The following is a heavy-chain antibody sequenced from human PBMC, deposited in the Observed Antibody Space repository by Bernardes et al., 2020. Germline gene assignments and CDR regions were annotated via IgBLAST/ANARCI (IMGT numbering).Heavy chain of an antibody. V-gene: IGHV3-11*06. D-gene: IGHD3-22*01. CDR1: GFTFSDYY. CDR3: ARGPNSSGGEYNWFDP. CDR2: ISSSSSYT. J-gene: IGHJ5*02. Sequence: GGSLRLSCAASGFTFSDYYMSWIRQAPGKGLEWVSYISSSSSYTNYADSVKGRFTISRDNAKNSLYLQMNSLRAEDTAVYYCARGPNSSGGEYNWFDPWGQGTLVTVSS.